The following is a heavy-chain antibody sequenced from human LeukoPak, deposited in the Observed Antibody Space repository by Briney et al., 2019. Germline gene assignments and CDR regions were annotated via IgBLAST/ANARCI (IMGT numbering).Heavy chain of an antibody. J-gene: IGHJ4*02. Sequence: SVKVSCKTSGYTFSAFYMHWVRQAPGQGLEWMGGIIPIFGTANYAQKFQGRVTITADKSTSTAYMELSSLRSEDTAVYYCAKRVENYYGPFDYWGQGTLVTVSS. CDR2: IIPIFGTA. CDR1: GYTFSAFY. D-gene: IGHD3-10*01. CDR3: AKRVENYYGPFDY. V-gene: IGHV1-69*06.